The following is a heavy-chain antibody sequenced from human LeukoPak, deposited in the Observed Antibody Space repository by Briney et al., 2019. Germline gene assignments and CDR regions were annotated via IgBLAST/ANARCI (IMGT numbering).Heavy chain of an antibody. V-gene: IGHV3-23*01. CDR2: ISGSGGST. D-gene: IGHD1-26*01. J-gene: IGHJ4*02. CDR3: AKTPLRYRMEWELDY. CDR1: GFTFSSYA. Sequence: GGSLRLSCAASGFTFSSYAMSWVRQAPGKGLEWVSAISGSGGSTYYADSVKGRFTISRDNSKNTLYLQMNSLRAEDTAVYYCAKTPLRYRMEWELDYWGQGTLVTVSS.